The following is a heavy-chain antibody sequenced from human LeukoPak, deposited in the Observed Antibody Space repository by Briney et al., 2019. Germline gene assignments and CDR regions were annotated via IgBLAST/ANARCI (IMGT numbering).Heavy chain of an antibody. CDR1: RYSISSGYY. Sequence: PSETLSLTCTVSRYSISSGYYWGWIRQPPGKGLEWIGSISHSGSTYYNPSLKSRVTISVDTSKNQFSLKLSSVTAADTAVYYCARAPYYYDSSGIDYWGQGTLVTVSS. D-gene: IGHD3-22*01. CDR2: ISHSGST. J-gene: IGHJ4*02. V-gene: IGHV4-38-2*02. CDR3: ARAPYYYDSSGIDY.